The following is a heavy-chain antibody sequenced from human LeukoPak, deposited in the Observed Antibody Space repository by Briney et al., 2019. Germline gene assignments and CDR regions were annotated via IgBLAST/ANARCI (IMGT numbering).Heavy chain of an antibody. D-gene: IGHD2-2*02. CDR2: ISYDGSNK. V-gene: IGHV3-30-3*01. CDR3: ASHRGAIEDVDAFDI. CDR1: GFSFSSYA. J-gene: IGHJ3*02. Sequence: GGSLRLSCAASGFSFSSYAMHWVRQAPGKGLEWVAVISYDGSNKYYADSVKGRFTISRDNSKNTLYLQMNSLRAEDTAVYYCASHRGAIEDVDAFDIWGQGTMVTVSS.